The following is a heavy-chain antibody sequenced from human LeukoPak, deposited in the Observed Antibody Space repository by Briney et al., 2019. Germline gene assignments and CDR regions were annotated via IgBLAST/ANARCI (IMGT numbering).Heavy chain of an antibody. D-gene: IGHD3-16*01. Sequence: SVKVSCKASGGTFISYAIRWVRQAPGQGLEWMGRIIPIFGTANYAQKFQGRVTITTDESTSTAYMEPSSLRSEDTAVYYCARDGGLGAFDIWGQGTMVTVSS. J-gene: IGHJ3*02. CDR3: ARDGGLGAFDI. CDR2: IIPIFGTA. V-gene: IGHV1-69*05. CDR1: GGTFISYA.